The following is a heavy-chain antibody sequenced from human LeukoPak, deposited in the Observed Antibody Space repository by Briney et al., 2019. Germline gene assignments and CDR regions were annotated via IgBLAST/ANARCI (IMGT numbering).Heavy chain of an antibody. CDR2: ISGSGGST. CDR3: AKSSVVVPAAIYYYYYGMDV. D-gene: IGHD2-2*01. CDR1: GFTFSSYA. V-gene: IGHV3-23*01. J-gene: IGHJ6*02. Sequence: GGSLRLSCAASGFTFSSYAMRWVRQAPGKGLEWVSAISGSGGSTYYADSVKGRFTISRDNSKNTLYLQMNSLRAEDTAVYYCAKSSVVVPAAIYYYYYGMDVWGQGTTVTVSS.